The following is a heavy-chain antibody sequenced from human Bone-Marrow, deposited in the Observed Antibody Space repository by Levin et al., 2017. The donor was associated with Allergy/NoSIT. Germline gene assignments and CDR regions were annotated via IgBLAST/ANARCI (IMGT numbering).Heavy chain of an antibody. CDR2: INNVGGDT. CDR3: ARSGYCSTGKCYALDS. J-gene: IGHJ5*02. D-gene: IGHD2-2*03. CDR1: GFTFGTYH. V-gene: IGHV3-23*01. Sequence: GESLKISCAASGFTFGTYHMNWVRQAPGKGLDWVSTINNVGGDTYYADSVKGRFTISRDNSKNILFLQVNSLRAEDTAVYYCARSGYCSTGKCYALDSWGQGTPVTVSS.